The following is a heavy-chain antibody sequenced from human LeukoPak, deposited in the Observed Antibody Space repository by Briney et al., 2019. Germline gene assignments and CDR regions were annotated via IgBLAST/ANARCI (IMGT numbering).Heavy chain of an antibody. J-gene: IGHJ4*02. Sequence: SETLSLTCTVPGGSISSSSYYWGWIRQPPGKGLEWIGSIYYSGSTYYNPSLKSRVTISVDTSKNQFSLKLSSVTAADTAVYYCARGRWLRPPSWGQGTLVTVSS. CDR2: IYYSGST. V-gene: IGHV4-39*01. CDR1: GGSISSSSYY. D-gene: IGHD5-12*01. CDR3: ARGRWLRPPS.